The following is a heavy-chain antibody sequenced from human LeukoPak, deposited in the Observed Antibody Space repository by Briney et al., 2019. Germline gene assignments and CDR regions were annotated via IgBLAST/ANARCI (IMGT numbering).Heavy chain of an antibody. CDR1: GSTFSSYA. J-gene: IGHJ4*02. CDR2: IIPILGIA. V-gene: IGHV1-69*04. D-gene: IGHD2-2*01. Sequence: ASVKVSCKASGSTFSSYAISWVRQAPGQGLEWMGRIIPILGIANYAQKFQGRVTITADKSTSTAYMELSSLRSEDTAVYYCAREHGIYCSSTSCPGYFDYWGQGTLVTASS. CDR3: AREHGIYCSSTSCPGYFDY.